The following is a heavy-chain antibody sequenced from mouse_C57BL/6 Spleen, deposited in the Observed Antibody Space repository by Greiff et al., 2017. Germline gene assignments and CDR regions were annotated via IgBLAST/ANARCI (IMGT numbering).Heavy chain of an antibody. J-gene: IGHJ4*01. Sequence: VQLQQSGTELVKPGASVKLSCKASGYTFTSYWMHWVKQRPGQGLEWIGNINPSNGGTNYNEKFKSKATLTVDKSSSTAYMQLSSLTSEDSAVYYCARPGSKGDYAMDYWGQGTSVTVSS. CDR1: GYTFTSYW. V-gene: IGHV1-53*01. CDR2: INPSNGGT. D-gene: IGHD1-1*01. CDR3: ARPGSKGDYAMDY.